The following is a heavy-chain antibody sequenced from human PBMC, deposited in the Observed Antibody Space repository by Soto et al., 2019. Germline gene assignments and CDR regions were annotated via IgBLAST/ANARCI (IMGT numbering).Heavy chain of an antibody. V-gene: IGHV1-69*01. Sequence: QVQLVQSGAEVKKPGSSVNVSCNASGGTFSSYAISWVRQAPGQGLEWMGGTIPIFGTANYAQKFQGRVTITADESTSTAYMELSSLRSEDTAVYYCARKSNWVYWYFDLWGRGTLVTVSS. CDR1: GGTFSSYA. CDR3: ARKSNWVYWYFDL. J-gene: IGHJ2*01. D-gene: IGHD7-27*01. CDR2: TIPIFGTA.